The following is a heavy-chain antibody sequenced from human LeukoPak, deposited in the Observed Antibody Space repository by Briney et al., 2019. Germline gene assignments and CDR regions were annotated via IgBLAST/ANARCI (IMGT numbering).Heavy chain of an antibody. V-gene: IGHV3-30-3*01. CDR1: GFTFSTYP. D-gene: IGHD3-22*01. CDR3: AREDYYYDN. Sequence: GRSLRLSCAASGFTFSTYPMHWVRQAPGKGLEWVAVISYDGSKTYYADSVKGRFTISRDNSKTTLYLQMNSLRAEDTAVYYRAREDYYYDNWGQGTLVTVSS. CDR2: ISYDGSKT. J-gene: IGHJ4*02.